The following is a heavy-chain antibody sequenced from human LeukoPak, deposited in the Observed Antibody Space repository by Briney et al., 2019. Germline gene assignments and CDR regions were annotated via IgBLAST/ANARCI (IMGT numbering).Heavy chain of an antibody. CDR1: GFTFSDYY. D-gene: IGHD6-6*01. CDR3: ARLELGFYGMDV. Sequence: PGGSLRLSCAASGFTFSDYYMSWIRQAPGKGLEWVSYISSSSSYTNYADSVKGRFTISRDNAKNSLYLQMNGLRAEDTAVYYCARLELGFYGMDVWGQGTTVTVSS. CDR2: ISSSSSYT. J-gene: IGHJ6*02. V-gene: IGHV3-11*03.